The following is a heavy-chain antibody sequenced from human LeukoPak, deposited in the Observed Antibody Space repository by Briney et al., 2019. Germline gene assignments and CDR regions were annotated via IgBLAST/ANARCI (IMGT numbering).Heavy chain of an antibody. CDR2: IDASVSFA. J-gene: IGHJ4*02. Sequence: GESLRISRKGSGYSFTSYWISWGRQMPGKGVEWRGRIDASVSFANSSPSSQGHVTISPDKSNSTAYLQWSSLKASDTAMYNCARHVWSEDDSMHFYYWGQGTLVTVSS. CDR1: GYSFTSYW. CDR3: ARHVWSEDDSMHFYY. D-gene: IGHD3-22*01. V-gene: IGHV5-10-1*01.